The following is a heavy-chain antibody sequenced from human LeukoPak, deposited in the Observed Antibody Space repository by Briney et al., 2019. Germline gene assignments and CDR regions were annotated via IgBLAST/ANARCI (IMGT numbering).Heavy chain of an antibody. CDR3: ARDRGNGWNHPAD. D-gene: IGHD1-14*01. CDR2: TYHRSMWFK. J-gene: IGHJ1*01. Sequence: SQTLSLTCAISGDSVSSESAAWSWIRQSPSRGLDWLARTYHRSMWFKDYPVSVQGRITINPDTSKNQLSLQLNSVTPEDTAVYYCARDRGNGWNHPADWGRGTRVTVSS. CDR1: GDSVSSESAA. V-gene: IGHV6-1*01.